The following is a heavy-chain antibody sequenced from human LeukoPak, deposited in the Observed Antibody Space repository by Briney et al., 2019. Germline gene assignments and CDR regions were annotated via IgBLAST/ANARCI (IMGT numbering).Heavy chain of an antibody. CDR1: GGSISSSSHN. D-gene: IGHD6-13*01. CDR2: IYYSGST. Sequence: SETVSLTCIVSGGSISSSSHNWGWIRQPPGKGLEWIGSIYYSGSTYYNPSLKSRLTISVDTSKNQFSLKLSPVTAADTAVYYCARHDRIIASPLVWGQGTLVTVSS. CDR3: ARHDRIIASPLV. V-gene: IGHV4-39*01. J-gene: IGHJ4*02.